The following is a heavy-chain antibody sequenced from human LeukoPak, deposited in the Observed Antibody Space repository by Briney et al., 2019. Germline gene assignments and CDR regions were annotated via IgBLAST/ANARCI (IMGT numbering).Heavy chain of an antibody. CDR1: GGSISSYY. J-gene: IGHJ5*02. Sequence: SETLSLTCTVSGGSISSYYWSWIRQPPGKGLEWIGYIYYSGSTNYNPSLKSRVTISVDTSKNQFSLKLSSVTAADTAVYYCARGSGTAMDNWFDPGGQGTLVTVSS. V-gene: IGHV4-59*01. CDR2: IYYSGST. D-gene: IGHD5-18*01. CDR3: ARGSGTAMDNWFDP.